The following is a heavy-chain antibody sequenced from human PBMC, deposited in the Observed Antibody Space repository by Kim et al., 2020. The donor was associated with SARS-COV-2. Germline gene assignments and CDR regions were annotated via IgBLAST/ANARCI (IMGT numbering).Heavy chain of an antibody. D-gene: IGHD3-9*01. CDR1: GGSFSGYY. J-gene: IGHJ5*02. CDR3: ARDDGIRYFDWLWKGWFDP. Sequence: SETLSLTCAVYGGSFSGYYWSWIRQPPGKGLEWIGEINHSGSTNYNPSLKSRVTISVDTSKNQFSLKLSSVTAADTAVYYCARDDGIRYFDWLWKGWFDP. CDR2: INHSGST. V-gene: IGHV4-34*01.